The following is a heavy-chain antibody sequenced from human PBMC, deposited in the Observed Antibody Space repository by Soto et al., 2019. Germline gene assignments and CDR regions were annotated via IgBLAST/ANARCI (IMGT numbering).Heavy chain of an antibody. Sequence: EVQLVETGGGLIQPGGFLRLSCAASGFTVSSNYMSWVRQAPGKGLEWVSVIYSGGSTYYADSVKGRFTISRDNSKNTLYLQMNSLRAEDTAVYYCARANTAMVTYYFDYWGQGTLVTVSS. CDR3: ARANTAMVTYYFDY. CDR1: GFTVSSNY. J-gene: IGHJ4*02. D-gene: IGHD5-18*01. V-gene: IGHV3-53*02. CDR2: IYSGGST.